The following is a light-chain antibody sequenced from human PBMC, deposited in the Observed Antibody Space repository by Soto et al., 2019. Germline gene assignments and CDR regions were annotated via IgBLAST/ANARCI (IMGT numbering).Light chain of an antibody. CDR2: GAS. Sequence: EIVLTQSPGTLSLSPGERATLSCRASQSVSSSYLAWYQQKPGQAPRPLIYGASSRAIGIPDRFSGSGSGTDFYLTISRLEPEDFAVYYCQQYGSSPWTFGQGTKVEIE. J-gene: IGKJ1*01. V-gene: IGKV3-20*01. CDR1: QSVSSSY. CDR3: QQYGSSPWT.